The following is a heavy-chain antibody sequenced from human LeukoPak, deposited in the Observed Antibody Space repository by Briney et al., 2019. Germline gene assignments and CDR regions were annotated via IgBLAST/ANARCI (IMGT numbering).Heavy chain of an antibody. V-gene: IGHV5-51*01. J-gene: IGHJ6*03. CDR1: GYRFTSYW. CDR2: IYPGDSDT. CDR3: ARRGDGYNSYYYYMDV. Sequence: GEPLKISCQGSGYRFTSYWIGWVRQIPGKGLEWMGIIYPGDSDTRYSPSFQGQATISADKSISTAYLQWSSLKASDTAMYYCARRGDGYNSYYYYMDVWGKGTTVTVSS. D-gene: IGHD5-24*01.